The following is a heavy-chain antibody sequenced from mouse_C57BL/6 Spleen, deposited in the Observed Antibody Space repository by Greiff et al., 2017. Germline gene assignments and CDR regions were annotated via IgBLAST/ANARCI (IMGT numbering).Heavy chain of an antibody. J-gene: IGHJ3*01. Sequence: VQLQQPGAELVRPGTSVKLSCKASGYTFTSYWMHWVKQRPGQGLEWIGVIDPSDSYTNYNQKFKGKATLTVDTSSSTAYMQLSSLTSEDSAVYYCASPTETWFAYWGQGTLVTVSA. CDR1: GYTFTSYW. V-gene: IGHV1-59*01. CDR3: ASPTETWFAY. CDR2: IDPSDSYT.